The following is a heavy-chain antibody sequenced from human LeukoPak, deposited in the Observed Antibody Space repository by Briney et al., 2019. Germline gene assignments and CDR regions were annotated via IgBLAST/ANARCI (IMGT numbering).Heavy chain of an antibody. CDR1: GYKFSSYW. CDR3: ARVGAAYHDAFDI. V-gene: IGHV5-51*01. D-gene: IGHD1-26*01. CDR2: IYPGDSDT. Sequence: KSGESLKISCVGSGYKFSSYWIGWVRQMPGKGLEWMGIIYPGDSDTRYSPSFQGQVTISVDKSVNTAYLQWSSLKASDTAMYYCARVGAAYHDAFDIWGQGTMVTVSS. J-gene: IGHJ3*02.